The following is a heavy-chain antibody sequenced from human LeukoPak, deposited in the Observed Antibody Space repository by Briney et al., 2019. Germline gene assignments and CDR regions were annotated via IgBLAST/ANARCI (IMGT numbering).Heavy chain of an antibody. CDR3: AKGSSSSRPYYFDY. J-gene: IGHJ4*02. CDR1: GFTFSSYA. V-gene: IGHV3-23*01. D-gene: IGHD6-6*01. Sequence: GGSLRLSCAASGFTFSSYAMSWVRQAPGKGPEWVSAITGSGGSTYYADSVKGRFTISRDNSKNTLYLQMNSLRAEDTAVYYCAKGSSSSRPYYFDYWGQETLVTVSS. CDR2: ITGSGGST.